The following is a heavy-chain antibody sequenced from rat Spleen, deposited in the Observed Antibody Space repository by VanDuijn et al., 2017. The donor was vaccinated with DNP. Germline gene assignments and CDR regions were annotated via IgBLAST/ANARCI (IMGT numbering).Heavy chain of an antibody. V-gene: IGHV5-31*01. CDR3: VRPYHYGGGGCAY. D-gene: IGHD1-1*01. Sequence: EVQLVESGGDLVQPGRSLKLSCVASGFTFNKYWMTWIRQVPGKGLEWVAAITSSGGSTYYPDSVKGRFTISRDTAKSTLYLQMNSKRSEDMATYYGVRPYHYGGGGCAYWGQGTLGTVSS. CDR1: GFTFNKYW. CDR2: ITSSGGST. J-gene: IGHJ3*01.